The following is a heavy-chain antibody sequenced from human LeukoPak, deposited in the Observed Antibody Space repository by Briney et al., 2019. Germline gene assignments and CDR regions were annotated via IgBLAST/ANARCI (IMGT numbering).Heavy chain of an antibody. D-gene: IGHD3-22*01. CDR2: FDPEDGET. CDR1: GYTLTELS. J-gene: IGHJ4*02. V-gene: IGHV1-24*01. CDR3: ATGDAISSGYYWGPFDY. Sequence: ASVKVSCKVSGYTLTELSMHWVRQAPGKGLEWMGGFDPEDGETIYAQKFQGRVTMTEDTSTDTAYMELSSLRSEDTAVYYCATGDAISSGYYWGPFDYWGQGTLATVSS.